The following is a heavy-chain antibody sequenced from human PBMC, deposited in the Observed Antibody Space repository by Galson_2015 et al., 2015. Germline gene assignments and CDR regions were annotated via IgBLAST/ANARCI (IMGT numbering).Heavy chain of an antibody. J-gene: IGHJ6*02. CDR2: ISFDGSNK. CDR1: GFTFSSHG. Sequence: SLRLSCAASGFTFSSHGMHWVRQAPGKGLEWVAIISFDGSNKKYVDSVKGRFTISRDNSKNTLYLQMSSLRVEDTAVYYCLVNFDFWSAYSYDYDVDVWGQG. D-gene: IGHD3-3*01. V-gene: IGHV3-30*03. CDR3: LVNFDFWSAYSYDYDVDV.